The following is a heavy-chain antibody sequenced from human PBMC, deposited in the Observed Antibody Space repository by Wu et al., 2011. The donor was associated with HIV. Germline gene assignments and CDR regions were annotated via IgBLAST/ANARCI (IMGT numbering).Heavy chain of an antibody. CDR1: GYTFTGYY. D-gene: IGHD1-1*01. CDR2: INPNSDGT. J-gene: IGHJ3*02. V-gene: IGHV1-2*02. Sequence: QVQLVQSGAEVKKPGASVKVSCKASGYTFTGYYMHWVRQAPGQGLEWMGWINPNSDGTNYAQKFQGRVTMTRDTSISTAYMELSRLRSDDTAVYYCARGRSSTGILMLFDIWGQGTMVTVSS. CDR3: ARGRSSTGILMLFDI.